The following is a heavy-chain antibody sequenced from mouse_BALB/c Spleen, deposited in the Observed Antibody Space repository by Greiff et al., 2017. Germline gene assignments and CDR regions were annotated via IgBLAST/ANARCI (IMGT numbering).Heavy chain of an antibody. Sequence: EVMLVESGGGLVQPGGSLRLSCATSGFTFTDYYMSWVRQPPGKALEWLGFIRNKANGYTTEYSASVKGRFTISRDNSQSILYLQMNTLRAEDSATYSCARDGVYYGNAWFAYWGQGTLVTVSA. CDR3: ARDGVYYGNAWFAY. V-gene: IGHV7-3*02. CDR2: IRNKANGYTT. D-gene: IGHD2-1*01. J-gene: IGHJ3*01. CDR1: GFTFTDYY.